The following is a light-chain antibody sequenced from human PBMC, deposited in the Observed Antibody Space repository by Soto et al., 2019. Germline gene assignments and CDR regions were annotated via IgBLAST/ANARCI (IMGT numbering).Light chain of an antibody. V-gene: IGKV3-20*01. CDR3: QQYGSSPLT. CDR2: DAS. CDR1: QSVSSSY. J-gene: IGKJ4*01. Sequence: ENVLTQSPGTLSLSPGERATLSCRASQSVSSSYLGWYQQKPGQAPRLLIYDASRRATGIPDRFSGSGSGTDFTLTISRLEPEDFAVYYCQQYGSSPLTFGGGTKVEIK.